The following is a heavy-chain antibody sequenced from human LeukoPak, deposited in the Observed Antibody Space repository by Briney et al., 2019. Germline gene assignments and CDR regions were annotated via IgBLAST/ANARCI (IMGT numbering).Heavy chain of an antibody. CDR3: ARDRYDILTGYYLFDP. CDR2: IYTSGST. V-gene: IGHV4-4*07. CDR1: GGSISSYY. D-gene: IGHD3-9*01. Sequence: SETLSLTGTVSGGSISSYYWSWIRQPAGKGLEWIGRIYTSGSTNYNPSLKSRVTMSVDTSKNQFSLKLSSVTAADTAVYYCARDRYDILTGYYLFDPWGQGTLVTVSS. J-gene: IGHJ5*02.